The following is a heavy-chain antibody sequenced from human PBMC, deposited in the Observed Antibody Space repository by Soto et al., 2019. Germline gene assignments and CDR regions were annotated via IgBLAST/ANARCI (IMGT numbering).Heavy chain of an antibody. CDR2: IFWDDDK. J-gene: IGHJ4*02. V-gene: IGHV2-5*02. CDR3: AHRSASQLELRN. D-gene: IGHD1-7*01. Sequence: QITLKESGPTLVKPTQTLTLTCTFSGFSLSTGGVGVGWIRQPPGKALEWLGFIFWDDDKRYSPSLKSRPTIXQXXSKNQVVLTITNMDPVDTATYYCAHRSASQLELRNWGQGTLVTVSS. CDR1: GFSLSTGGVG.